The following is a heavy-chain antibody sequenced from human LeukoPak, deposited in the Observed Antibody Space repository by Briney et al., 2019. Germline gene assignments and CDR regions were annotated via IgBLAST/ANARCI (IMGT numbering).Heavy chain of an antibody. CDR1: GLTFCNYA. D-gene: IGHD4-17*01. J-gene: IGHJ4*02. Sequence: PGGSLRLSCAASGLTFCNYALSWVRQAPGKGLEWVSGISHSGANTYYPDSVKGRFTISRDNSKNTLYLQMNSLRAEDTAMYYCARVWTATTPDYWGQGTLVTVSS. CDR3: ARVWTATTPDY. V-gene: IGHV3-23*01. CDR2: ISHSGANT.